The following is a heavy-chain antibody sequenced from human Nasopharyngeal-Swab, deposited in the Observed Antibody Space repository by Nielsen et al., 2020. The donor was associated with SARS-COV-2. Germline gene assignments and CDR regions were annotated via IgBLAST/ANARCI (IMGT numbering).Heavy chain of an antibody. CDR2: IYPGDSDT. V-gene: IGHV5-51*01. CDR1: GSSFISYW. CDR3: ARTAIEGGYDRDDAFDI. J-gene: IGHJ3*02. D-gene: IGHD3-22*01. Sequence: GESLKISCKGSGSSFISYWIGWVRQTPGKGLEWMGIIYPGDSDTRYSPSLQGQVTISADKSINTPYLQRSSLKASDTAMYYCARTAIEGGYDRDDAFDIWGRGTMVTVSS.